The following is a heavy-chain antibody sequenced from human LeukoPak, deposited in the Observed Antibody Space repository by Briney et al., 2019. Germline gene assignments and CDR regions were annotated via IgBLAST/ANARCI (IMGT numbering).Heavy chain of an antibody. V-gene: IGHV3-23*01. Sequence: GGSLRLSCAASGFTFSSYAMSWVRQAPGKGLEWVSAVSGSGGSTYYADSVKGRFTISRDNSKNTLYLQMNSLRAEDTAVYYCAKDLDGLGDYYFDYWGQGTLVTVSS. CDR3: AKDLDGLGDYYFDY. CDR2: VSGSGGST. CDR1: GFTFSSYA. J-gene: IGHJ4*02. D-gene: IGHD4-17*01.